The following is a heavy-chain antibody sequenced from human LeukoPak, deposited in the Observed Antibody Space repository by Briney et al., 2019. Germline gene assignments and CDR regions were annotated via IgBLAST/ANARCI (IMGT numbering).Heavy chain of an antibody. D-gene: IGHD3-22*01. CDR2: IYYTGST. Sequence: SETLSLTCSVSGGSITSYYWNWIRQPPGKGLEWIGYIYYTGSTNSNPSLKRRVTISLETSKTHFSLKLSSATAADTGIYYCASSYFYDGNRYFDYWGQGALVTVSS. J-gene: IGHJ4*02. CDR1: GGSITSYY. V-gene: IGHV4-59*08. CDR3: ASSYFYDGNRYFDY.